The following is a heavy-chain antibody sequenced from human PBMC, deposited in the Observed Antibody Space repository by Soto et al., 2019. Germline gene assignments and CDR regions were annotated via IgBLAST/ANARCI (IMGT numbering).Heavy chain of an antibody. J-gene: IGHJ6*02. V-gene: IGHV1-69*12. Sequence: QVQLVQSGAEVKKPGSSVKVSCKASGGTFSTYTVSWVRQAPGQGLEWMGGIIPIFRTANYAQKCQGRVTVTAEESTSTAYMELSSLRSEDTAVYYCARRYCISTSCHYYGMDVWGQGTTVTVSS. CDR2: IIPIFRTA. CDR1: GGTFSTYT. D-gene: IGHD2-2*01. CDR3: ARRYCISTSCHYYGMDV.